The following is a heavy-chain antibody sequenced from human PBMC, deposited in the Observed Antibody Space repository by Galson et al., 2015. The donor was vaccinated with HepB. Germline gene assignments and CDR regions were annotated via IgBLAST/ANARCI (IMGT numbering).Heavy chain of an antibody. CDR1: GYTFPGSY. V-gene: IGHV1-2*06. Sequence: SVKVSCKASGYTFPGSYMPWVRQAPGQGLEWMGRLNPNSGGQNYAQKFQGRVTMTRDTSISTAYMELSRLRSDDTAVYYCARILGQQLEAFDIWGQGTMGTVSS. J-gene: IGHJ3*02. CDR3: ARILGQQLEAFDI. CDR2: LNPNSGGQ. D-gene: IGHD6-13*01.